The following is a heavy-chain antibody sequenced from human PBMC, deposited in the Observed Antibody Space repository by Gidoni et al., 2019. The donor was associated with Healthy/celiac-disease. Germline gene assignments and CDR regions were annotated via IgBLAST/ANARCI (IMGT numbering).Heavy chain of an antibody. V-gene: IGHV4-39*01. Sequence: QLQLQESGPGLVKPSETLSLTCPVSGGSISSSSYYWGWIRQPPGKGLEWIGSIYYSGSTYYNPSLKSRVTISVDTSKNQFSLKLSSVTAADTAVYYCARRDCSGGSCSFDCWGQGTLVTVSS. J-gene: IGHJ4*02. CDR2: IYYSGST. CDR3: ARRDCSGGSCSFDC. CDR1: GGSISSSSYY. D-gene: IGHD2-15*01.